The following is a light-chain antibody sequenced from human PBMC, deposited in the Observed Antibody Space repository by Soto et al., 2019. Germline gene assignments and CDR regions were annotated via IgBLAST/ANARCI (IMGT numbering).Light chain of an antibody. CDR1: QDISTS. CDR2: AAS. V-gene: IGKV1-9*01. CDR3: QQVNGYPFT. J-gene: IGKJ4*01. Sequence: DIQLTQSPAFLSASVGYTVTITCLASQDISTSLAWYQQKPGMAPKLLIYAASTLHSGVPSRFSGSGSATDFTLTISALEPEDFETYCCQQVNGYPFTFGGGTKVDIK.